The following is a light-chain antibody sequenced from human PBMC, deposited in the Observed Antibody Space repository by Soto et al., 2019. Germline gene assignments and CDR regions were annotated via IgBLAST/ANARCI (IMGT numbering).Light chain of an antibody. V-gene: IGLV1-40*01. J-gene: IGLJ1*01. CDR2: GNT. Sequence: QSVLTQPPSVSGAPGQRVTISCTGSSSNIGAGFDVHWYHQIAGTAPKLLIYGNTQRPLGVPVRFSASKSDTSASLAISGLQSEDEADYYCATWNDGVFVFGIGTKLTVL. CDR3: ATWNDGVFV. CDR1: SSNIGAGFD.